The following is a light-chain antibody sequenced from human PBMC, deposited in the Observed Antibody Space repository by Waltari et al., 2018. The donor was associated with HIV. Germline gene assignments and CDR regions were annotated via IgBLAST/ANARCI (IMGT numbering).Light chain of an antibody. CDR3: SSYAGGSNLV. V-gene: IGLV2-8*01. Sequence: QSALTQPPSASGSPGQSVTIPCTGTSSDGGGYNYVSWYQQRPGKAPKPMIYEVNRRPSGVPDRFFGSKSGNTASLTVSGLQPEDEADYYCSSYAGGSNLVFGGGTKLTVL. CDR2: EVN. J-gene: IGLJ2*01. CDR1: SSDGGGYNY.